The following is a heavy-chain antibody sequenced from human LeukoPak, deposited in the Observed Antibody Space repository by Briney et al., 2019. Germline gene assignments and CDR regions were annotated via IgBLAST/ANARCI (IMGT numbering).Heavy chain of an antibody. CDR1: GFTFSSYG. CDR2: IRYDGSNK. Sequence: GGSLRLSCAASGFTFSSYGMHWVRQAPGKGLEWVAFIRYDGSNKYYADSVKGRFTISRDNSKNTLYLQINSLGAEDTAVYYCADLGVFDYWGQGTLVTVSS. D-gene: IGHD3-10*01. V-gene: IGHV3-30*02. J-gene: IGHJ4*02. CDR3: ADLGVFDY.